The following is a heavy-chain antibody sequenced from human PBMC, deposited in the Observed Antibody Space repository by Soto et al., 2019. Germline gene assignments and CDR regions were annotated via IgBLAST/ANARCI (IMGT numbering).Heavy chain of an antibody. Sequence: QLQLQESGPGLVKASETLSLTCTVSGGSISSNAYYWGWIRQPPGKGLEWIGSVYYSGSANYNPSLKSRLTMSVDTSKNQFSLKLISVTAAHTAVYYCARRPKRGSYSWCFDYWGQGTLVTVSS. CDR1: GGSISSNAYY. CDR3: ARRPKRGSYSWCFDY. V-gene: IGHV4-39*01. J-gene: IGHJ4*02. D-gene: IGHD1-26*01. CDR2: VYYSGSA.